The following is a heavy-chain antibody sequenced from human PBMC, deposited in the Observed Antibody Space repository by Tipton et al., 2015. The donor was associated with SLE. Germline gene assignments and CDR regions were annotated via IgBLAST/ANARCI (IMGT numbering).Heavy chain of an antibody. J-gene: IGHJ1*01. D-gene: IGHD3-10*01. CDR1: GYTFTNYF. CDR3: ARRGPTVAGTTDPGHLNH. Sequence: QVQLVQSGAEVKKPGASVKISCKASGYTFTNYFMHWVRQAPGQGLEWVGEIIPAFDTTNYAQNLQARVSITAEESTTTITLRVRSLTSRDTAIYYCARRGPTVAGTTDPGHLNHWGPGTHVTVSS. CDR2: IIPAFDTT. V-gene: IGHV1-46*01.